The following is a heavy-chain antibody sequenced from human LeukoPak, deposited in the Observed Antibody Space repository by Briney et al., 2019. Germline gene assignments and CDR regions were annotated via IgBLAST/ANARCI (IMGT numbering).Heavy chain of an antibody. CDR3: ARAQVRTVVTRSYMDV. D-gene: IGHD4-23*01. V-gene: IGHV1-46*01. J-gene: IGHJ6*03. CDR2: INPSGGST. Sequence: GASVKVSCKASGYTFTSYYMHWVRQAPGQGLEWMGIINPSGGSTSYAQKFQGRVTMTRDMSTSTVYMELSSLRSEDTAVYYCARAQVRTVVTRSYMDVWGKGTTVTVSS. CDR1: GYTFTSYY.